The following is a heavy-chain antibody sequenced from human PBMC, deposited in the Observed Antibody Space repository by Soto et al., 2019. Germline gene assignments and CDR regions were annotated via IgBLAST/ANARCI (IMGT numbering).Heavy chain of an antibody. CDR1: GFTFSSYA. J-gene: IGHJ6*02. CDR3: ARETYYDFWSGPYYGMDV. V-gene: IGHV3-30-3*01. CDR2: ISYDGSNK. Sequence: QVQLLESEGGVVQPGRSLRLSCAASGFTFSSYAMHWVSQAPGKGLEWVAVISYDGSNKYYADSVKGRFTISRDNSKNTLYLQMNSLRAEDTAVYYCARETYYDFWSGPYYGMDVWGQGTTVTVSS. D-gene: IGHD3-3*01.